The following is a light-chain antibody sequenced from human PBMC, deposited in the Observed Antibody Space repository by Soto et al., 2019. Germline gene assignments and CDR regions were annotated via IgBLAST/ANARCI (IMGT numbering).Light chain of an antibody. Sequence: EIVLTQSPGTLSLSPGERATLSCRASQSVSSTYLIWYQQKPGQAPRLLIYGASSRATGIPDRFSGSGSGTDFTLTISRLEPEDFAVYYCQQYNNWPPLTFGGGTKVDIK. V-gene: IGKV3-20*01. J-gene: IGKJ4*01. CDR1: QSVSSTY. CDR2: GAS. CDR3: QQYNNWPPLT.